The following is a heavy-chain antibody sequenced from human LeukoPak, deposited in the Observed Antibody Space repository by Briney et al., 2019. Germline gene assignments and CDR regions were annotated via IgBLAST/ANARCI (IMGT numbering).Heavy chain of an antibody. D-gene: IGHD4-17*01. J-gene: IGHJ2*01. CDR1: GFTFSSYE. Sequence: GGSLRLSCAASGFTFSSYEMNWVRQAPGKGLEWVSYISSSGSTIYYADSVKGRFTISRDNAKNSLYLQMNSLRAEDTAVYYCARDGYGDYDWYFDLWGRGTLVTVSS. CDR3: ARDGYGDYDWYFDL. CDR2: ISSSGSTI. V-gene: IGHV3-48*03.